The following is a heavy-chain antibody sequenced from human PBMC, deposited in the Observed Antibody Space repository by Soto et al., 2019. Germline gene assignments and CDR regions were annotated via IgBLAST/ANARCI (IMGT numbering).Heavy chain of an antibody. CDR2: IIHSGVT. V-gene: IGHV4-34*12. J-gene: IGHJ4*02. Sequence: QVQLQQWGAGLLKPSETLSLTCAVYGGSFSDYSWNWIRQSPGRGLEWVGEIIHSGVTNYSPSLKSRVTRSVDTSKNQFSLRLSSVLAAFSAVYYCGRALRRIGVRGKHPGIDFWGQGTLVTVSS. D-gene: IGHD3-10*01. CDR1: GGSFSDYS. CDR3: GRALRRIGVRGKHPGIDF.